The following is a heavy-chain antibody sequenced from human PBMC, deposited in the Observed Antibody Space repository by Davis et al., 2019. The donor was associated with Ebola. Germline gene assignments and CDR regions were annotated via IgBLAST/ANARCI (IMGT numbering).Heavy chain of an antibody. J-gene: IGHJ6*02. Sequence: PGGSLRLSCAASGFTFSSYAMSWVRQAPGKGLEWVSAISGSGGSTYCADSVKGRFTISRDNSKNSLYLQMNSLRAEDTAVYYCARDLLVYSYGYLYRDYGMDVWGQGTTVTVSS. CDR2: ISGSGGST. D-gene: IGHD5-18*01. V-gene: IGHV3-23*01. CDR3: ARDLLVYSYGYLYRDYGMDV. CDR1: GFTFSSYA.